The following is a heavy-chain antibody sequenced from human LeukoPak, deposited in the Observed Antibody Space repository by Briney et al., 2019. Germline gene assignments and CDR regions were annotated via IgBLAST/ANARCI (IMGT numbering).Heavy chain of an antibody. V-gene: IGHV3-69-1*02. D-gene: IGHD1-1*01. Sequence: VGALRLSCTASVFTFSDYIVNWVRQAPGKGLEWVSCITGISDIYYADSVKGRFTISRDNAKNSVYLQMNSLRAEDTGIYYCARAIRLWGQGTLVTVSS. CDR2: ITGISDI. CDR3: ARAIRL. CDR1: VFTFSDYI. J-gene: IGHJ4*02.